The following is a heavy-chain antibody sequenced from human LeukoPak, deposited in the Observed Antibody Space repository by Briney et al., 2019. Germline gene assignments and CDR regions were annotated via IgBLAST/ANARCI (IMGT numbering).Heavy chain of an antibody. V-gene: IGHV3-30-3*01. CDR3: ARDGPLSPFDY. CDR1: GFTFSNYW. CDR2: ISYDGSNK. D-gene: IGHD2/OR15-2a*01. J-gene: IGHJ4*02. Sequence: GGSLRLSCAASGFTFSNYWMHWVRQAPGKGLEWVAVISYDGSNKYYADSVKGRFTISRDNSKNTLYLQMNSLRAEDTAVYYCARDGPLSPFDYWGQGTLVTVSS.